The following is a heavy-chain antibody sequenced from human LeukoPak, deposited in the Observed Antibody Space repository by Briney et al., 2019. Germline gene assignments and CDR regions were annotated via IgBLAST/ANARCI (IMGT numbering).Heavy chain of an antibody. Sequence: SQTLSLTCAVYGGSFSGYYWSWIRQPPGKGLEWIGEINHSGSTNYNPSLKSRVTISVDTSKNQFSLKLSSVTAADTAVYYCARRNYDFWSGYSGIIYHFDYWGQGTLVTVSS. CDR1: GGSFSGYY. V-gene: IGHV4-34*01. J-gene: IGHJ4*02. D-gene: IGHD3-3*01. CDR3: ARRNYDFWSGYSGIIYHFDY. CDR2: INHSGST.